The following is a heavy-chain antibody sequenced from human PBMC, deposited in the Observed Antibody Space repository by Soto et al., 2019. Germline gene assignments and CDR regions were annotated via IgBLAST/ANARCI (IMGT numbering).Heavy chain of an antibody. Sequence: GGSLRLSCAASGFTFSSYGMHWVRQAPGKGLEWVAVIWYDGSNKYYSDSVKGRCTISRDNSKNMLYLQMNSLRVEDTAVYYCASQKDWGQGTLVTVSS. V-gene: IGHV3-33*01. CDR3: ASQKD. J-gene: IGHJ4*02. CDR2: IWYDGSNK. CDR1: GFTFSSYG.